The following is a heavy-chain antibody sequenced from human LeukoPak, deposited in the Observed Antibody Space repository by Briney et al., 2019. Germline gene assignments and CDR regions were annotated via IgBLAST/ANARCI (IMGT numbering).Heavy chain of an antibody. CDR2: IRCDGSNK. CDR3: AKDLRNSGSYPFDY. Sequence: GGSLRLSCAASGFTFSSYGMHWVRQAPGKGLEWVAFIRCDGSNKYYADSVKGRFTISRDNSKNTLYLQMNSLRAEDTAVYYCAKDLRNSGSYPFDYWGQGTLVTVSS. CDR1: GFTFSSYG. V-gene: IGHV3-30*02. D-gene: IGHD1-26*01. J-gene: IGHJ4*02.